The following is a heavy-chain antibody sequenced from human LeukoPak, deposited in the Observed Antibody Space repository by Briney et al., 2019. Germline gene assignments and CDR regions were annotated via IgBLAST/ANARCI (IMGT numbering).Heavy chain of an antibody. CDR3: ARGRPYSGYDY. CDR2: IYYSGST. CDR1: YY. D-gene: IGHD5-12*01. J-gene: IGHJ4*02. Sequence: YYWSWIRQPPGKGLEWIGYIYYSGSTNYNPSLKSRVTISVDTSKNQFSLKLSSVTAADTAVYYCARGRPYSGYDYWGQGTLVTVSS. V-gene: IGHV4-59*12.